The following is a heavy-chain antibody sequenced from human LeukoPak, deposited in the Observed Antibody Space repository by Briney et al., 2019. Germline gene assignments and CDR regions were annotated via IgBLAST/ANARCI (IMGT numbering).Heavy chain of an antibody. Sequence: GGSLRLSCAASGFTFSSYAMSWVRQAPGKGLEWVSAISGSGGSTYYADSVKGRFTISRDNSKNTLYLQMNSLRAEDTAVYYCARGPSCSSTSCYKGPPDYWGQGTLVTVSS. CDR1: GFTFSSYA. CDR2: ISGSGGST. D-gene: IGHD2-2*02. J-gene: IGHJ4*02. CDR3: ARGPSCSSTSCYKGPPDY. V-gene: IGHV3-23*01.